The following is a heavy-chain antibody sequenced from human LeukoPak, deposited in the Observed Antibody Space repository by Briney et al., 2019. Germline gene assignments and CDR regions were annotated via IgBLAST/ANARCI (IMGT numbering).Heavy chain of an antibody. D-gene: IGHD3-10*01. Sequence: GGSLRLSCAASGFAFSNAWMSWVRHSPGKGLEWVGRIKSKSDGGTADHAAPVKGRFTISRDDSENTLFLQMNSLKTEDTGVYYCAKDSGSGSYYYDHWGQGTLVTVSS. V-gene: IGHV3-15*01. CDR2: IKSKSDGGTA. CDR3: AKDSGSGSYYYDH. CDR1: GFAFSNAW. J-gene: IGHJ4*02.